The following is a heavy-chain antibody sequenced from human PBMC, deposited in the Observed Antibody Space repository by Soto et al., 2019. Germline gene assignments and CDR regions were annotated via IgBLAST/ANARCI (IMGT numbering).Heavy chain of an antibody. CDR2: IKQDGSEK. CDR3: ARGQGSGYGTMWTYYYYYYYMDV. D-gene: IGHD5-12*01. J-gene: IGHJ6*03. Sequence: GGSLRLSCAASGFTFSSYWMSWVRQAPGKGLEWVANIKQDGSEKYYVDSVKGRFTISRDNAKNSLYLQMNSLRAEDTAVYYCARGQGSGYGTMWTYYYYYYYMDVWGKGTTVTVSS. V-gene: IGHV3-7*01. CDR1: GFTFSSYW.